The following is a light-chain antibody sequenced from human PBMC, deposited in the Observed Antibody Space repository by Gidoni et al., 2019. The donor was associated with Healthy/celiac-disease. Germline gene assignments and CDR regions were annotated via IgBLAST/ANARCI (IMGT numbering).Light chain of an antibody. J-gene: IGKJ3*01. CDR2: DAS. V-gene: IGKV1-33*01. CDR1: QDISNY. Sequence: DIQMTQSPSSLSASVGDRVTITCQASQDISNYLNWYQQKPGKAPKLLIYDASNLETGVPSRFSGSGSGTDFTFTISSLQPEDIATYYCQQYDWELITFGPGTKVDIK. CDR3: QQYDWELIT.